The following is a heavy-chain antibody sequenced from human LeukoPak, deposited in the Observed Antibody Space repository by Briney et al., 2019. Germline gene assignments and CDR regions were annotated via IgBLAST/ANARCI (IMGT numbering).Heavy chain of an antibody. CDR3: ARGPTVITFNAFDV. CDR2: ISSSGIYT. V-gene: IGHV3-64*01. D-gene: IGHD4-17*01. J-gene: IGHJ3*01. Sequence: PGGSLRLSCAASGFTFSDYGMYWVRQAPGKGLEHVSGISSSGIYTYYANSVKGRFTISRDNSKNTLSLQMGSLRAEDMAVYYCARGPTVITFNAFDVWGQGTMVTVSS. CDR1: GFTFSDYG.